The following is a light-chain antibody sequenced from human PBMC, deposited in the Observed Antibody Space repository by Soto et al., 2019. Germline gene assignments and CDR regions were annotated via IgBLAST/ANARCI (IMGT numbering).Light chain of an antibody. CDR3: QQYDNSPPLT. V-gene: IGKV3-15*01. CDR1: QSVGSN. Sequence: EILMAQSPATLSVSPGEKATLSCRASQSVGSNLAWYQQKPGQAPRLLIYGASSRAMGVPARFSGSGSGTQFTLTISSLQSEDFAVYYCQQYDNSPPLTFGGGTKVDI. CDR2: GAS. J-gene: IGKJ4*01.